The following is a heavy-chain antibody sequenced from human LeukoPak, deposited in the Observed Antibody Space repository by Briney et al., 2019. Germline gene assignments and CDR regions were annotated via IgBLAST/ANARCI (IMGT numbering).Heavy chain of an antibody. J-gene: IGHJ4*02. CDR2: IFYSGST. CDR3: ARLHFYGYGSENDDNGDFDY. Sequence: PSETLSLTCTVSGGSISSSGYYWVWIRQPPGKGLEWIGSIFYSGSTYYNPSLKSRVTISVDTSKNQFSLKLSSVTAADTAVYYCARLHFYGYGSENDDNGDFDYWGQGTLVTVSS. V-gene: IGHV4-39*01. D-gene: IGHD3-10*01. CDR1: GGSISSSGYY.